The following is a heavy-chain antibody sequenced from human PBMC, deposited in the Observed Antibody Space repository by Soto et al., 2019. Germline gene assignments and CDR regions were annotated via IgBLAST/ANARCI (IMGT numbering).Heavy chain of an antibody. Sequence: QVKLQESGPGLVKPSETLSLTCTVSGASITTKSWNWVRQSPGKGLEWIGYLYYSGTTNYNPSLKSRVTISIAPSKNQISLNLTSVTAADTAIYYCARGLSWSPYFDLWGQGTRVTVSS. V-gene: IGHV4-59*01. J-gene: IGHJ4*02. CDR3: ARGLSWSPYFDL. CDR2: LYYSGTT. D-gene: IGHD6-13*01. CDR1: GASITTKS.